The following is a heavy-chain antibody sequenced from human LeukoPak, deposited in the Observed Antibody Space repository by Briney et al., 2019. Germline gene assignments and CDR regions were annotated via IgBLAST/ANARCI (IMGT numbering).Heavy chain of an antibody. CDR3: ARINGGATWYFVY. V-gene: IGHV3-7*01. Sequence: GGSLRLSCAASGFTFSSYGMHWVRQAPGKGLEWVANIKQDGSEKYYVDSVKGRFTISRDNAKNSLYLQMNSLRVEDTAVYYCARINGGATWYFVYWGQGSLVTVSS. CDR2: IKQDGSEK. CDR1: GFTFSSYG. J-gene: IGHJ4*02. D-gene: IGHD1-26*01.